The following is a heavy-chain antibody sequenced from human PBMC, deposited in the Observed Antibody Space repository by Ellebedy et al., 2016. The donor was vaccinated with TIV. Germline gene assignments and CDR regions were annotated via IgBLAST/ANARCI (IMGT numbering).Heavy chain of an antibody. Sequence: PGESLKISCAASGFAFDNYVMTWVRQAPGEGLEWVSGISGGGDNTYYADSVKGRFTISKDFSTNTLYLQMNSLRAEDTAVYYCAKSGLNALRYSDYWGQGTLVTVSS. CDR3: AKSGLNALRYSDY. V-gene: IGHV3-23*01. D-gene: IGHD1-1*01. CDR1: GFAFDNYV. CDR2: ISGGGDNT. J-gene: IGHJ4*02.